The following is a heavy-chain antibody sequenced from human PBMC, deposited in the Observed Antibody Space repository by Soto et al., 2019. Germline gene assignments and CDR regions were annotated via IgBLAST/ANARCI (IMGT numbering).Heavy chain of an antibody. CDR3: VKDESINWYSGHFRH. D-gene: IGHD6-13*01. Sequence: GGSLRLSCSGSGGTIRRYAMQWFRQGPGKGLEYVSAISSNGGSTYYADSVKGRFTISRDNSKNTLYLQMNSLSAEDTAFYYCVKDESINWYSGHFRHWGQGTLVTVSS. CDR1: GGTIRRYA. CDR2: ISSNGGST. V-gene: IGHV3-64D*06. J-gene: IGHJ1*01.